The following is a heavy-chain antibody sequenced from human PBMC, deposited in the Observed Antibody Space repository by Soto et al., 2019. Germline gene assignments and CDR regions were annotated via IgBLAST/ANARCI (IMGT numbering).Heavy chain of an antibody. J-gene: IGHJ6*03. CDR2: ISAYNGNT. D-gene: IGHD2-15*01. Sequence: ASVKVSCKASGYTFTSYGISWVRQAPGQGLEWMGWISAYNGNTNYAQKLLGRVTMTTDTSTSTAYMELRSLRSDDTAVYYCARVYCSGGSCYLGFGWYYYYMDVWGKGTTVTVSS. CDR3: ARVYCSGGSCYLGFGWYYYYMDV. V-gene: IGHV1-18*01. CDR1: GYTFTSYG.